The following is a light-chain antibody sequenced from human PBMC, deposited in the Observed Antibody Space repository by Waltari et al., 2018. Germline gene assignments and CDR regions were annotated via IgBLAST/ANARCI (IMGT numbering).Light chain of an antibody. Sequence: DIQMTQSPSFVSASVGDRVAVTCRASQDISSSLAWYQQKPGKAPKLLIYGAFNLRGGVPSRFSGLRSGTDFTLTIDSLQPEDFATYYCQQAYTFPLTFGGGTKVEIK. J-gene: IGKJ4*01. V-gene: IGKV1-12*01. CDR3: QQAYTFPLT. CDR1: QDISSS. CDR2: GAF.